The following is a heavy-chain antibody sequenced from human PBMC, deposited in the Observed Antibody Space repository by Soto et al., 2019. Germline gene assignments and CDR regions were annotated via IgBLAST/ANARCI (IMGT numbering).Heavy chain of an antibody. CDR3: ARGRTHVYDSPHDYYYYGMDV. V-gene: IGHV1-69*13. J-gene: IGHJ6*02. D-gene: IGHD3-3*01. CDR2: IIPIFGTA. CDR1: GGTFSSYA. Sequence: SVKVSCKASGGTFSSYAISWVRQAPGQGLEWMGGIIPIFGTANYAQKFQGRVTITADESTSTAYMELSSLRSEDTAVYYCARGRTHVYDSPHDYYYYGMDVWGQGTTVTVSS.